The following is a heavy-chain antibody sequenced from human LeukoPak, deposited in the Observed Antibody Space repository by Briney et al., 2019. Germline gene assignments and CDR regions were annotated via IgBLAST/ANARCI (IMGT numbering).Heavy chain of an antibody. J-gene: IGHJ5*02. D-gene: IGHD2-15*01. CDR3: ARIVVVVAATPVDWFDP. Sequence: SETLSLTCTVSGGSVSSGSYYWTWIRQPPGKGLEWIGYIYYSGSTNYNPSLKSRVTISLDTSKNHFSLKLSSVTAADTAVYYCARIVVVVAATPVDWFDPWGQGTLVTVSS. V-gene: IGHV4-61*03. CDR1: GGSVSSGSYY. CDR2: IYYSGST.